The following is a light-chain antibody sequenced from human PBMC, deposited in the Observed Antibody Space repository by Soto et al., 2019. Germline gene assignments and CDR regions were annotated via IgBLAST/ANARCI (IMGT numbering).Light chain of an antibody. V-gene: IGKV3-20*01. Sequence: EFVLTQSPGTLSLSPWETATLSWGASQSVSSNYVAWFHQKPGQAPRPLIYGASSRATGVPDRFSASGSGTDFTLTISRLEPEDFAVYYCQQYGRSPFTFGPGTKVDIK. CDR1: QSVSSNY. CDR2: GAS. CDR3: QQYGRSPFT. J-gene: IGKJ3*01.